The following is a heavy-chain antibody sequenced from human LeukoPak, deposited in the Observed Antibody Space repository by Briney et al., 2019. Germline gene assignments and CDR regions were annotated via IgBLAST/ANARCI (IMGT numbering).Heavy chain of an antibody. CDR2: ISSSSSYT. CDR1: GFTFSDYY. V-gene: IGHV3-11*05. D-gene: IGHD6-19*01. J-gene: IGHJ4*02. Sequence: GGSLRLSCAASGFTFSDYYMSWIRQAPGKGLEWVSYISSSSSYTNYADSVKGRFTISRDNAKNLLYLQMNSLRAEDTAVYYCAREAVAGKVDYWGQGTLVTVSS. CDR3: AREAVAGKVDY.